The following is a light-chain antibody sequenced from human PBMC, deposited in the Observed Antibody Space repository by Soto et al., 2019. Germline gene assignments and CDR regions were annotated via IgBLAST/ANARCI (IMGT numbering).Light chain of an antibody. V-gene: IGKV1-5*03. J-gene: IGKJ4*01. CDR1: QSFSTW. CDR3: QQYNSNPLT. CDR2: ETS. Sequence: DIQMTQSPSTLSASVGDRVTITCRASQSFSTWLAWYQQKPGKAPNLLLYETSILESGVPSRFSGSGSGTEFTLPISSLQPDDFATDYCQQYNSNPLTFGGGTKVEIK.